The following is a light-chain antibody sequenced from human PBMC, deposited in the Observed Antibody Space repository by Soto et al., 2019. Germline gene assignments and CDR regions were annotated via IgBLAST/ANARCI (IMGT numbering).Light chain of an antibody. V-gene: IGLV2-11*01. CDR1: SSDVGGYNY. J-gene: IGLJ1*01. Sequence: QSALTQPRSVSGSPGQSVTISCTGTSSDVGGYNYVSWYQQHPGKAPKLMIYDVSKRPSGVPDRFSGSKSGNTASLTISGRQADDEADYYCCSYSGSYTSPFVFGTGTKLTVL. CDR2: DVS. CDR3: CSYSGSYTSPFV.